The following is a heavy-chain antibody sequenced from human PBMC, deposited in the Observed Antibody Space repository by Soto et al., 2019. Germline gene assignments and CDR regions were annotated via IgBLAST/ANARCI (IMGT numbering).Heavy chain of an antibody. V-gene: IGHV3-7*01. J-gene: IGHJ6*04. Sequence: QVVESGGGLVQPGGSLRLSCAASGFAFSHYWMFWVRQAPGRGLEWVANIKEAGRERNYVDSVKGRFTISRDNAKNSLYLEMTSLRSEDTAVYYCARDRGGRSGKDVWGKGTTVTVSS. CDR2: IKEAGRER. D-gene: IGHD3-16*01. CDR1: GFAFSHYW. CDR3: ARDRGGRSGKDV.